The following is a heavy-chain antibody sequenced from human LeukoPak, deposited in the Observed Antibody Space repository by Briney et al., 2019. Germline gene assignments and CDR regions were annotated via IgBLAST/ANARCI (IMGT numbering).Heavy chain of an antibody. J-gene: IGHJ6*02. Sequence: PGGSLRLSCAASGFTFSSYWMSWVRQAPGKGLEWVANIKQDGSEKYYVDSVKGRFTISRDNAKNSLYLQMNSLRAEDTAVYYCARDDAYYYYYGMDVWGQGTTVTVSS. CDR3: ARDDAYYYYYGMDV. CDR2: IKQDGSEK. V-gene: IGHV3-7*01. CDR1: GFTFSSYW.